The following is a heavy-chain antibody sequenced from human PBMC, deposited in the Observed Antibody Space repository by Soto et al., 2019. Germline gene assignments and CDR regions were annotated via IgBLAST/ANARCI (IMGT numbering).Heavy chain of an antibody. V-gene: IGHV1-69*12. D-gene: IGHD5-12*01. J-gene: IGHJ2*01. CDR2: IIPIFGTA. CDR1: GGTFSSYT. Sequence: QVQLVQSGAEVKKPGSSVTVSCKASGGTFSSYTISWVRQAPGQGLEWMGGIIPIFGTANYAQKFQGRVTITADDSTSTAYMELSSLRSDDTAVYYCARGNHRWLQLGYFDLWGRGALVTVSS. CDR3: ARGNHRWLQLGYFDL.